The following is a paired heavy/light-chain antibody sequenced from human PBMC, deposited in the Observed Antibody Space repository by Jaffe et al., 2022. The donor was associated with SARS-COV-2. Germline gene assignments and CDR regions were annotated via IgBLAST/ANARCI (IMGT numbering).Heavy chain of an antibody. V-gene: IGHV4-61*02. D-gene: IGHD2-15*01. Sequence: QVQLQESGPGLVKPSQTLSLTCTVSGGSISSNNYYWSWIRQPAGKGLEWIGRIYTSGSTNYNPSLKSRVTISVDTSRNQFSLKLSSVTAADTAVYYCARGGDCRGGSCGRGIDFWGQGTLVTVSS. CDR3: ARGGDCRGGSCGRGIDF. CDR1: GGSISSNNYY. CDR2: IYTSGST. J-gene: IGHJ4*02.
Light chain of an antibody. CDR3: AAWDDSLNGRV. CDR2: NNN. J-gene: IGLJ3*02. V-gene: IGLV1-44*01. CDR1: SSNIGSNS. Sequence: QSVLTQPPSASGTPGQRVTISCSGSSSNIGSNSVNWYQQLPGTAPKLLIYNNNQRPSGVPDRFSGSKSGTSASLAISGLQSEDEGDYYCAAWDDSLNGRVFGGGTKLTVL.